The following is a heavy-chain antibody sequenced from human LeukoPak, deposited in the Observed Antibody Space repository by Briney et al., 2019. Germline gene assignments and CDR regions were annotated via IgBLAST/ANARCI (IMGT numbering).Heavy chain of an antibody. J-gene: IGHJ4*02. V-gene: IGHV3-7*01. CDR1: GSTFSSYR. D-gene: IGHD3-22*01. Sequence: GGSLRLSCAASGSTFSSYRMSWVRQAPGKGLEWVANIKQDGSEKYYVDSVKGRFTISRDNAKNSLYLQMNSLRAEDTAVYYCARDLGDSSGYIFDYWGQGTLVTVSS. CDR3: ARDLGDSSGYIFDY. CDR2: IKQDGSEK.